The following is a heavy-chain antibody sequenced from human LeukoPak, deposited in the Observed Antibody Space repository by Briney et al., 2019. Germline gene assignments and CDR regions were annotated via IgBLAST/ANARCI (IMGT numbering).Heavy chain of an antibody. CDR2: IYSGGST. Sequence: GGSLRLSCAASGFTLSSNSMSWVRQAPGKGLEWVSVIYSGGSTYYADSVKGRFTISRDNSKNTLYLQLNNLRAEDTAVYYCARDSYSSSWSHYFDYWGQGTLVTVSA. V-gene: IGHV3-53*01. D-gene: IGHD6-13*01. J-gene: IGHJ4*02. CDR3: ARDSYSSSWSHYFDY. CDR1: GFTLSSNS.